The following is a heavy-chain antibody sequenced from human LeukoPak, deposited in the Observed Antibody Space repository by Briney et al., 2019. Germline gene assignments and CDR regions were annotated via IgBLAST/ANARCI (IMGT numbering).Heavy chain of an antibody. CDR1: GYSISSGYY. Sequence: SETLSLTCTVSGYSISSGYYWSWIRQPPGKGLEWIGEINHSGSTNYNPSLKSRVTISVDTSKNQFSLKLSSVTAADTAVYYCARHPGRVSHRYGAFDIWGQGTMVTVSS. CDR2: INHSGST. V-gene: IGHV4-38-2*02. CDR3: ARHPGRVSHRYGAFDI. D-gene: IGHD5-18*01. J-gene: IGHJ3*02.